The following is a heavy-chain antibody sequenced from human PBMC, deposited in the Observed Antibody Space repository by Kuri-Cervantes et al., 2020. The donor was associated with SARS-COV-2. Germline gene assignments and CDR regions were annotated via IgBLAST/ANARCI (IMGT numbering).Heavy chain of an antibody. J-gene: IGHJ4*02. CDR2: ISSSSSYI. Sequence: EYLKISCAASGFTFSSYAMSWVRQAPGKGPEWVSSISSSSSYIYYADSVKGRFTISRDNAKNSLYLQMNSLRAEDTAVYYCAREHCSSTSCYGLDYWGQGTLVTVSS. CDR3: AREHCSSTSCYGLDY. V-gene: IGHV3-21*01. CDR1: GFTFSSYA. D-gene: IGHD2-2*01.